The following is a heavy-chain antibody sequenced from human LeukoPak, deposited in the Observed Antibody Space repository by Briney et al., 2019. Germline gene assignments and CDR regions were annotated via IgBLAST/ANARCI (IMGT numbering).Heavy chain of an antibody. Sequence: GGSLRLSCTASGFMFSTYGMSWARQAPGKGLEWVSTITGNVHFTYYADPVKGRFTISRDNSKNTLYLQMNSLTAEDTAVYYCAKDLADSGGFYPYHHWGQGTLVTVSS. CDR1: GFMFSTYG. V-gene: IGHV3-23*01. J-gene: IGHJ1*01. CDR3: AKDLADSGGFYPYHH. D-gene: IGHD3-22*01. CDR2: ITGNVHFT.